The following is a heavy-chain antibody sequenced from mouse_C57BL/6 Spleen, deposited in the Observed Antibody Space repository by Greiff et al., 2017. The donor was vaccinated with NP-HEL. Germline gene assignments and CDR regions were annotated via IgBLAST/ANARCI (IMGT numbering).Heavy chain of an antibody. V-gene: IGHV3-6*01. J-gene: IGHJ1*03. CDR1: GYSITSGYY. CDR2: ISYDGSN. CDR3: AGGYYLYWYFDV. D-gene: IGHD2-3*01. Sequence: ESGPGLVKPSQSLSLTCSVTGYSITSGYYWNWIRQFPGNKLEWMGYISYDGSNNYNPSLKNRISITRDTSKNQFFLKLNSVTTEDTATYYCAGGYYLYWYFDVWGTGTTVTVSS.